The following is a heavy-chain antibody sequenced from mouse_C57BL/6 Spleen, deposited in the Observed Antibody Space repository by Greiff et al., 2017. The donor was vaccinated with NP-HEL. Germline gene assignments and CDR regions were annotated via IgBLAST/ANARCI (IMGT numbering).Heavy chain of an antibody. CDR1: GFTFSSYA. CDR2: ISDGGSYT. J-gene: IGHJ4*01. D-gene: IGHD2-4*01. Sequence: EVQRVESGGGLVKPGGSLKLSCAASGFTFSSYAMSWVRQTPEKRLEWVATISDGGSYTYYPDNVKGRFTISRDNAKNNLYLQMSHLKSEDTAMYYCARGPMITTDYYAMGYWGQGTSVTVSS. CDR3: ARGPMITTDYYAMGY. V-gene: IGHV5-4*01.